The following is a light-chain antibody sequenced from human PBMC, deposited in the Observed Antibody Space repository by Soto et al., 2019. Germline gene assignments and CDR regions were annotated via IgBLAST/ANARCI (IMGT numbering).Light chain of an antibody. CDR1: SSDVGSYNL. CDR3: CSYAGSSTCDVV. J-gene: IGLJ2*01. V-gene: IGLV2-23*01. Sequence: QSALTQPASVSGSPGQSITISCTGTSSDVGSYNLVSWYQQHPGKAPKLMIYEGSKRPSGVSNRFSGSKSGNTASLTISGPQAEDEAEYYCCSYAGSSTCDVVFGGGTKLTVL. CDR2: EGS.